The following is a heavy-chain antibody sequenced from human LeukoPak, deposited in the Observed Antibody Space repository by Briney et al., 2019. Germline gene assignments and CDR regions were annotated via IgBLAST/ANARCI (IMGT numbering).Heavy chain of an antibody. D-gene: IGHD4-23*01. CDR3: ARFAYGGYYFAD. CDR2: IYYTGSI. V-gene: IGHV4-59*01. CDR1: GGSINSYY. J-gene: IGHJ4*02. Sequence: SETLSLTCAVSGGSINSYYWSWIRQPPGKGLEWIGVIYYTGSINYYSFLKSRVTISVDTSKNLFSLKLSSVTAADTAVYHCARFAYGGYYFADWGEETLVTVSS.